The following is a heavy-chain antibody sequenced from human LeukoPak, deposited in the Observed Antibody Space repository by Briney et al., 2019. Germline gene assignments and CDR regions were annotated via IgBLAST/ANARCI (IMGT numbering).Heavy chain of an antibody. Sequence: GGSLRLSCAASRFTFRSYVIHWVRQAPGKGLEWVAVTSSDLNVKLYADSVKGRFTISRDNSRSTLYLQMNSLRPEDTAIYYCAREGYYGSGSPPSLYFDYWGQGTLVTVSS. J-gene: IGHJ4*02. CDR3: AREGYYGSGSPPSLYFDY. CDR1: RFTFRSYV. D-gene: IGHD3-10*01. CDR2: TSSDLNVK. V-gene: IGHV3-30-3*01.